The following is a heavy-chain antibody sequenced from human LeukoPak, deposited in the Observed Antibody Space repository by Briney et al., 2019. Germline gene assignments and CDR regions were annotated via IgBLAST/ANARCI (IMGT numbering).Heavy chain of an antibody. CDR3: ARDFTPYCSSTSCSWFDP. CDR1: GYTYSSYG. J-gene: IGHJ5*02. Sequence: ASVKVSCKASGYTYSSYGISWVRQAPGQGLEWVGWISAYSGDTFYAQKLQGRVTMTTDTSTSTAYMELRSLISHGTAVYYCARDFTPYCSSTSCSWFDPWGQGTLVTVSS. D-gene: IGHD2-2*01. CDR2: ISAYSGDT. V-gene: IGHV1-18*01.